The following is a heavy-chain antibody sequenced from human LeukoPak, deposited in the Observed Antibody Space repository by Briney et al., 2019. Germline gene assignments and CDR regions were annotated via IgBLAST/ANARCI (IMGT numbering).Heavy chain of an antibody. CDR3: ASAHTGYFDWLPYFDY. D-gene: IGHD3-9*01. Sequence: GESLKISCKGSGYSFTSYWIGWVRQMPGKGLEWMGIIYPGDSDTRYSPSFQGQVTISADKSISTAYLQWSSLKASDTAMYYCASAHTGYFDWLPYFDYWGQGTLVTVSS. J-gene: IGHJ4*02. CDR1: GYSFTSYW. CDR2: IYPGDSDT. V-gene: IGHV5-51*01.